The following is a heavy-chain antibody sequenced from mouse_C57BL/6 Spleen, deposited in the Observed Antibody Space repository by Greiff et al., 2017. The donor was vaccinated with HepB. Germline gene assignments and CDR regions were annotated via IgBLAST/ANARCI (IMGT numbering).Heavy chain of an antibody. D-gene: IGHD3-3*01. CDR1: GYAFSSSW. J-gene: IGHJ2*01. CDR3: ARGGPLDY. V-gene: IGHV1-82*01. CDR2: IYPGDGDT. Sequence: QVHVKQSGPELVKPGASVKISCKASGYAFSSSWMNWVKQRPGKGLEWIGRIYPGDGDTNYNGKFKGKATLTADKSSSTAYMQLSSLTSEDSAVYFCARGGPLDYWGQGTTLTVSS.